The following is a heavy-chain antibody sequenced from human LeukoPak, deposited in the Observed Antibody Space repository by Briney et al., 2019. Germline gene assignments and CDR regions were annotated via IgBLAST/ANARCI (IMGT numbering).Heavy chain of an antibody. V-gene: IGHV1-18*01. CDR3: PRVRQRYFDWLLRSNYYYYYMDV. CDR2: ISAYNGNT. CDR1: GYTFTSYG. J-gene: IGHJ6*03. D-gene: IGHD3-9*01. Sequence: ASVKVSCKASGYTFTSYGISWVRQAPGQGLEWMGWISAYNGNTNYAQKLQGRVTMTTDTSTSTAYMELRSLRSDDTAVYYCPRVRQRYFDWLLRSNYYYYYMDVWGKGTTATISS.